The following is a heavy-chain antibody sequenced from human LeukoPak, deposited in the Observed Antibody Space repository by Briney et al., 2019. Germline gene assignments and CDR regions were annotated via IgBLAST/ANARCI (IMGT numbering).Heavy chain of an antibody. D-gene: IGHD3-22*01. CDR2: INHSGST. Sequence: SETLSPTCAVYGGSFSNYYWTWIRQPPGKGLEWIGEINHSGSTNYNASLKSRVTISVDTSKNQFSLKLSSVTAADTAVYYCARGYDSSGYIYYYYYMDVWGKGTTVTVSS. J-gene: IGHJ6*03. CDR3: ARGYDSSGYIYYYYYMDV. CDR1: GGSFSNYY. V-gene: IGHV4-34*01.